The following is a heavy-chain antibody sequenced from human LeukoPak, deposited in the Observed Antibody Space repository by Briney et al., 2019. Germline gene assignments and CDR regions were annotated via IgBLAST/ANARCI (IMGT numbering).Heavy chain of an antibody. CDR2: IIPIFGAA. Sequence: SVKVSCKASGGTFSSYAISWVRQAPGQGLEWMGGIIPIFGAANYAQKFQGRVTITADKSTSTAYMELSSLRSEDTAVYYCARERGSSSWYPDYYYYGMDVWGKGTTVTVSS. CDR1: GGTFSSYA. J-gene: IGHJ6*04. CDR3: ARERGSSSWYPDYYYYGMDV. D-gene: IGHD6-13*01. V-gene: IGHV1-69*06.